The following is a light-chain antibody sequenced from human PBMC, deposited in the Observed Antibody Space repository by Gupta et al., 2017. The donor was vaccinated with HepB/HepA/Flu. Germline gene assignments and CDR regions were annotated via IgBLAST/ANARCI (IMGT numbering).Light chain of an antibody. Sequence: SELPPPLSASGTPGPRVAISCSRSNSNIGSNYVYWYQQLPGTAPKHIIYKDNQRPSGVPDRFSASKCETSATLAINRPHSEDEADYYCGAWNDSLSGYVFGPGTKVTVL. V-gene: IGLV1-47*01. CDR3: GAWNDSLSGYV. J-gene: IGLJ1*01. CDR1: NSNIGSNY. CDR2: KDN.